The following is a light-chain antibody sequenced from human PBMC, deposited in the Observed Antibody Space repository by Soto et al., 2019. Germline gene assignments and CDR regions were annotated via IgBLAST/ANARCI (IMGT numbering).Light chain of an antibody. CDR2: EVS. Sequence: ALTQPASVSWSPGQSITISCTGTSSDGGGYNYVSCYQHHPGKAPKLMLYEVSNRPSGVSNRFSGSKSGNTASLAISGLQEEDEADYYCSSYTSSSTAVFGTGNKVTVL. J-gene: IGLJ1*01. CDR3: SSYTSSSTAV. CDR1: SSDGGGYNY. V-gene: IGLV2-14*01.